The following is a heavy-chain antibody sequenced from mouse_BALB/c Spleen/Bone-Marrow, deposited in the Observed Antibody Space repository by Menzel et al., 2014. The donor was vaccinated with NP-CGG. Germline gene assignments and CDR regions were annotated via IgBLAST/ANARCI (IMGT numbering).Heavy chain of an antibody. CDR1: GYTFTEYV. CDR2: ISTYYGNT. CDR3: ARGNRNPYAMHY. D-gene: IGHD2-14*01. Sequence: QLKESGSELVRPGVSVKISCKGSGYTFTEYVMHWVKQSHAKSLEGIGVISTYYGNTNYNQKFKGKATMTVDKSSSTAYIKLARLASDDSAIYCGARGNRNPYAMHYWGQGTSVTVSS. V-gene: IGHV1-67*01. J-gene: IGHJ4*01.